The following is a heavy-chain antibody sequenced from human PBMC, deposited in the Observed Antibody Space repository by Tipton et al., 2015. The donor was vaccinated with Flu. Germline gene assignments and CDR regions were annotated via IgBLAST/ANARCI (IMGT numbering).Heavy chain of an antibody. CDR3: ARDRAVAGTWGGDYFDY. Sequence: QLVQSGAEVKKPGASVKVSCKASGCTFTSYGISWVRQAPGQGLEWMGWISAYNGNTNYAQKLQGRVTMTTDTSTSTAYMELRSLRSDDTAVYYCARDRAVAGTWGGDYFDYWGQGTLVTVSS. V-gene: IGHV1-18*01. CDR1: GCTFTSYG. CDR2: ISAYNGNT. J-gene: IGHJ4*02. D-gene: IGHD6-19*01.